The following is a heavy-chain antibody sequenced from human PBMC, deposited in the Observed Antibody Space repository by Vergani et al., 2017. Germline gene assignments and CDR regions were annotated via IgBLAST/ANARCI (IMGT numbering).Heavy chain of an antibody. D-gene: IGHD3-10*01. Sequence: EVQLLESGGGLVQPGGALILTCAASEFTFSNYAMNGVRQAPGKGLEWVSGISGSGVRAYYTDSVKGRLTISRDNSKNMLFLQMNNLRTEDTAIYYCAKQYFVSGNYLFDYWCQGTLVTVSS. CDR3: AKQYFVSGNYLFDY. V-gene: IGHV3-23*01. CDR1: EFTFSNYA. CDR2: ISGSGVRA. J-gene: IGHJ4*02.